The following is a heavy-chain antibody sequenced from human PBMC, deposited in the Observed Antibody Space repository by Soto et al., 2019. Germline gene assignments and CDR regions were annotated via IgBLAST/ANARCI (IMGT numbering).Heavy chain of an antibody. CDR2: IYYSGST. V-gene: IGHV4-59*01. CDR1: DGNIRSYY. J-gene: IGHJ4*02. D-gene: IGHD5-12*01. Sequence: SQPQSLTNTVSDGNIRSYYLRWIRQPPGKGLEWIGYIYYSGSTNYNPSLKSRVTISVDTSKNQFSLKLSSVTAADTAVYYCARDREGGYEIDYWGQGTLVTVSS. CDR3: ARDREGGYEIDY.